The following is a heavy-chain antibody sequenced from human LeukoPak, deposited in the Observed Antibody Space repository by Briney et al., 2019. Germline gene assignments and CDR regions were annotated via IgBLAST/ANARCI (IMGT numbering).Heavy chain of an antibody. V-gene: IGHV3-23*01. Sequence: PGGTLRLSCAASGFTFSRYGMRWVRQAPGKGLEWVSAISGSGGSTYYADSVRGGLTNYRENSKNSLYLKMNSLRAEDTAVYYCAKDMLGWFGEFQDFDYWGQGTLVTVSS. D-gene: IGHD3-10*01. CDR2: ISGSGGST. CDR1: GFTFSRYG. J-gene: IGHJ4*02. CDR3: AKDMLGWFGEFQDFDY.